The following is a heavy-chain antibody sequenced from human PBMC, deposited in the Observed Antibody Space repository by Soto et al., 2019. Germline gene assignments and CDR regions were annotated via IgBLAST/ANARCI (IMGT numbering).Heavy chain of an antibody. V-gene: IGHV3-64D*06. CDR3: LRDIFGVVIFDS. CDR2: INTNGRLT. D-gene: IGHD3-3*01. J-gene: IGHJ4*02. Sequence: AGGSLRLSCSGSGFSFKDSSMHWVRQPPGKAIEYVAVINTNGRLTYYADSVKGRFTISRDNSKNTVHLQMSSLRVEDTAVYYCLRDIFGVVIFDSWGQGTPVTVSS. CDR1: GFSFKDSS.